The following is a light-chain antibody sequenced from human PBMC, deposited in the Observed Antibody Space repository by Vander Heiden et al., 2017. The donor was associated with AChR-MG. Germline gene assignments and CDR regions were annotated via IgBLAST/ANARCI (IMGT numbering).Light chain of an antibody. Sequence: DTQMTQSPSSLSASVGDRVTITCRASQSISSYLNWYQQKPGKAPKLLIYAASSLQSGVPSSFSGSGSGTDFTLTISSLQPEDFATYYCQQSDSTPYTFGQGTKLEIK. V-gene: IGKV1-39*01. CDR2: AAS. CDR1: QSISSY. J-gene: IGKJ2*01. CDR3: QQSDSTPYT.